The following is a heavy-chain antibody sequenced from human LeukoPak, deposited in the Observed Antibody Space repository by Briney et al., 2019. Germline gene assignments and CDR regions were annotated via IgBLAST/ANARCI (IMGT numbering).Heavy chain of an antibody. CDR3: ARDREIVASFDY. J-gene: IGHJ4*02. CDR1: GFTFSSYW. Sequence: GGSLRLSCAASGFTFSSYWMSWVRQAPGKGLEWVSSISSSSSYIYYADSVKGRFTISRDNAKNSLYLQMNSLRAEDTAVYYCARDREIVASFDYWGQGTLVTVSS. D-gene: IGHD3-22*01. CDR2: ISSSSSYI. V-gene: IGHV3-21*01.